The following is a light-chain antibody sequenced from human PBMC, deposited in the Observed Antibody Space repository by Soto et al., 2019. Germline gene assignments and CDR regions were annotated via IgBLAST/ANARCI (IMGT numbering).Light chain of an antibody. CDR3: QQYDNWPIT. Sequence: DIQMTQSPSTLSASVGDRVTITCRASQSISNWLAGYQQRPGKAPKLLIYDASSLETGVPSRFSGSRSGTEFTLTISSLQSEDFAVYYCQQYDNWPITFGQGTLLEIK. J-gene: IGKJ5*01. CDR1: QSISNW. CDR2: DAS. V-gene: IGKV1-5*01.